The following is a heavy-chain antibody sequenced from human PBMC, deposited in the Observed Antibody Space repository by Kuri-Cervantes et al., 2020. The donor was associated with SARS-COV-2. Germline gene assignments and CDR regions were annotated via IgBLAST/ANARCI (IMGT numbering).Heavy chain of an antibody. CDR2: IYPGDSDT. CDR1: GYRFTSFW. J-gene: IGHJ4*02. V-gene: IGHV5-51*01. Sequence: GESLKISCQASGYRFTSFWIAWVRQMPGKGLEWMGVIYPGDSDTRYSPSFQGQVTISADGSINTAYLQWSSLTASDTAMYYCASTVAFWSGYYDYWGQGTLVTVSS. CDR3: ASTVAFWSGYYDY. D-gene: IGHD3-3*01.